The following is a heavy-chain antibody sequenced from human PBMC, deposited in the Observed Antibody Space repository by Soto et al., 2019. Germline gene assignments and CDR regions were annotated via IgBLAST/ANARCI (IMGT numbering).Heavy chain of an antibody. CDR1: GFSLSTSGMR. Sequence: SVPTLVNPTQTLTLTCTFSGFSLSTSGMRVSWIRQPPGKALEWLARIDWDDDKFYNTSLKTRLTISKDSSKNQVVPTMTNMDPVDTATYYCARMFHCSGGTCPFDYWGQGALVTVSS. CDR2: IDWDDDK. J-gene: IGHJ4*02. D-gene: IGHD2-15*01. CDR3: ARMFHCSGGTCPFDY. V-gene: IGHV2-70*04.